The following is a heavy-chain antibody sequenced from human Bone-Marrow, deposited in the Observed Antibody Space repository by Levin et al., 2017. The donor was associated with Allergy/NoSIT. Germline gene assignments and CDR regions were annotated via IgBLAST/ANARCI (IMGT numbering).Heavy chain of an antibody. CDR3: ARPYRLGYCSSTSCPEEAAALFTLDY. CDR2: INPNSGGT. Sequence: PKASVKVSCKASGYTFTGYYMHWVRQAPGQGLEWMGWINPNSGGTNYAQKFQGRVTMTRDTSISTAYMELSRLRSDDTAVYYCARPYRLGYCSSTSCPEEAAALFTLDYWGQGTLVTVSS. V-gene: IGHV1-2*02. CDR1: GYTFTGYY. D-gene: IGHD2-2*01. J-gene: IGHJ4*02.